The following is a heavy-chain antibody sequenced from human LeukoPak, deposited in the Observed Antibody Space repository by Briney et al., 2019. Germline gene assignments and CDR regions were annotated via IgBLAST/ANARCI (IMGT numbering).Heavy chain of an antibody. V-gene: IGHV4-30-2*01. CDR1: GGSISSGGYS. CDR3: AARGDSSGPQS. CDR2: IYHSGST. D-gene: IGHD3-22*01. J-gene: IGHJ4*02. Sequence: SETLSLTCTVSGGSISSGGYSWSWIRQPPGKGLEWIGYIYHSGSTYYNPSLKSRVTISVDRSKNQFSLKLSSVTAADTAVYYCAARGDSSGPQSWGQGTLVTVSS.